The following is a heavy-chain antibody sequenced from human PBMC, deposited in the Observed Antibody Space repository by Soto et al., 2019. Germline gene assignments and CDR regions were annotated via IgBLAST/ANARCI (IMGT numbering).Heavy chain of an antibody. J-gene: IGHJ4*02. CDR2: IKSKTDGGTT. V-gene: IGHV3-15*01. CDR3: TTDMDIVVVPAASQSFDY. Sequence: SGGSLRLSCAASGFTFSNAWMSWVRQAPGKGLEWVGRIKSKTDGGTTDYAAPVKGRFTISRDDSKNTLYLQMNSLKTEDTAVYYCTTDMDIVVVPAASQSFDYWGQGTLVTVSS. CDR1: GFTFSNAW. D-gene: IGHD2-2*03.